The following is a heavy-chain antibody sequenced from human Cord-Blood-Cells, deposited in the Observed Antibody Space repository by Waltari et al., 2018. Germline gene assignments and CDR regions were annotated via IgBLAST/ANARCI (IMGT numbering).Heavy chain of an antibody. CDR2: ISSSSSTI. CDR3: ARDPRWLRFDY. Sequence: EVQLVESGGGLVQPGGSLSLSWAASGFTFSSYSIHWVRQAPGKGLEWVSYISSSSSTIYYADSVKGRFTISRDNTKNSLYLQMNSLRAEDTAVYYCARDPRWLRFDYWGQGTLVTVSS. J-gene: IGHJ4*02. CDR1: GFTFSSYS. D-gene: IGHD5-12*01. V-gene: IGHV3-48*01.